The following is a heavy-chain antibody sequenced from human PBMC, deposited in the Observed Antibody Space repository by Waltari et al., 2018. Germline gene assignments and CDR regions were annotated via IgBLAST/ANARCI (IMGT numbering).Heavy chain of an antibody. Sequence: EVQLVESGGGLVQPGGSLRLSCAASGFTLSSYWMSWVRQGPGKGLEWVANIKQDGSEKYYVDSVKGRFTISRDNAKNSLYLQMNSLRAEDTAVYYCAIAARLGGQGTLVTVSS. V-gene: IGHV3-7*01. CDR3: AIAARL. J-gene: IGHJ4*02. D-gene: IGHD6-6*01. CDR2: IKQDGSEK. CDR1: GFTLSSYW.